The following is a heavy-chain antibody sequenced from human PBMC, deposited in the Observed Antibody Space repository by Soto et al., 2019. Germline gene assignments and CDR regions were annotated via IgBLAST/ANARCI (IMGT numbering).Heavy chain of an antibody. V-gene: IGHV3-74*01. CDR3: ARESGDWPLNWFDP. J-gene: IGHJ5*02. Sequence: GGSLRLSCAASGFTFSSYAMSWVRQRPAEGLVWVSRITSDGKSKAYAESVKGRFAISRDNAKNTLYLQMNGLTAEDTAVYYCARESGDWPLNWFDPWGQGTLVTVS. CDR2: ITSDGKSK. D-gene: IGHD2-21*02. CDR1: GFTFSSYA.